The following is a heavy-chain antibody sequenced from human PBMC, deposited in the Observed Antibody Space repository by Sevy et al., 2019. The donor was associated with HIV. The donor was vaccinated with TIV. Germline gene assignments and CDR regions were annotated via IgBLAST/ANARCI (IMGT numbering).Heavy chain of an antibody. CDR2: VYYVGNS. V-gene: IGHV4-39*01. CDR1: GGSITSSGHY. CDR3: ARVAGGENYDYGIDV. D-gene: IGHD2-21*01. J-gene: IGHJ6*04. Sequence: SETLSLTCTVSGGSITSSGHYWGWIRQSPGKGLEWIGAVYYVGNSYANPSLTSRVTISADTSKNLFSLSLTSLTAADTAIYYCARVAGGENYDYGIDVWGVGTSVTVSS.